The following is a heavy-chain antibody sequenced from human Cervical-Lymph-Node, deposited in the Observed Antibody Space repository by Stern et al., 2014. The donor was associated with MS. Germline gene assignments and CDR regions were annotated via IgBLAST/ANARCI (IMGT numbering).Heavy chain of an antibody. CDR1: GGTFSTSS. J-gene: IGHJ4*02. CDR3: ATLAYTHGGAGSSYRLYFFDY. V-gene: IGHV1-69*01. CDR2: IIPIFYTA. Sequence: QVTLVQSGAEVTKPGSSVKVSCKASGGTFSTSSFNWVRQAPGHGLEWMGGIIPIFYTAIYAHKCHGRVTFSADASTSTPYMGRGGLGSENTAVYFCATLAYTHGGAGSSYRLYFFDYWGQGTRVTVSS. D-gene: IGHD2-15*01.